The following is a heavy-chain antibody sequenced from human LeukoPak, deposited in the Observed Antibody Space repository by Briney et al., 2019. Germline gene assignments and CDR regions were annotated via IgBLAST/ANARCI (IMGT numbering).Heavy chain of an antibody. CDR2: AFYRSQWYN. CDR3: ARHRGKYCSSTSCYIRGPFDY. D-gene: IGHD2-2*02. CDR1: GDSVSSDTAA. V-gene: IGHV6-1*01. J-gene: IGHJ4*02. Sequence: SQTLSLTCAIFGDSVSSDTAAWNWIRQSPSRGLEWLGRAFYRSQWYNDYAVSVKGRIAISPDTSKNQFSLQLNSVSPEDTAVYYCARHRGKYCSSTSCYIRGPFDYWGQGTLVTVSS.